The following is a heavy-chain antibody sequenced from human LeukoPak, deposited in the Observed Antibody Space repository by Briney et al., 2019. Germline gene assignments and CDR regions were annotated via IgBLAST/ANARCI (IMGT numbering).Heavy chain of an antibody. CDR3: ARGARQRTYYYDSSGSVYFDY. CDR2: INHSGST. J-gene: IGHJ4*02. Sequence: SETLSLTCAVYGGSFSGYYWSWIRLPPGKGLEWIGEINHSGSTNYNPSLKSRVTISVDTSKNQFSLKLSSVTAADTAVYYCARGARQRTYYYDSSGSVYFDYWGQGTLVTVSS. V-gene: IGHV4-34*01. D-gene: IGHD3-22*01. CDR1: GGSFSGYY.